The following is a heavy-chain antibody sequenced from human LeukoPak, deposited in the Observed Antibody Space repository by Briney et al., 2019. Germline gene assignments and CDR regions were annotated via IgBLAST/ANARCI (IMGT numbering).Heavy chain of an antibody. Sequence: ASVKLSCKASGATFSSYAISWVRQAPGQGLEWMGGIIPIFGTANYAQKFQGRVTITTDESTSTDYMELSSLRSEDTAVYYCARVQLELYYYYYMDVWGKGTTVTVSS. D-gene: IGHD1-1*01. CDR3: ARVQLELYYYYYMDV. CDR1: GATFSSYA. J-gene: IGHJ6*03. CDR2: IIPIFGTA. V-gene: IGHV1-69*05.